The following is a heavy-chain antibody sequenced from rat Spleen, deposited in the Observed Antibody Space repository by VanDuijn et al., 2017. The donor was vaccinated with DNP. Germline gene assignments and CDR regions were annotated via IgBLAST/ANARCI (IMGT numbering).Heavy chain of an antibody. J-gene: IGHJ4*01. CDR3: ARHRTIMPYYYAMDA. V-gene: IGHV5-25*01. CDR2: LSTGGGIT. D-gene: IGHD1-12*01. Sequence: EVQLVESGGGLVQPGRSLKLSCAASGFTFSNYYMAWVRQAPTKGLELVAYLSTGGGITYYRDSVKGRFTLSRDNAKSTHYLQMDSLRSEDTATYYCARHRTIMPYYYAMDAWGQGASVTVSS. CDR1: GFTFSNYY.